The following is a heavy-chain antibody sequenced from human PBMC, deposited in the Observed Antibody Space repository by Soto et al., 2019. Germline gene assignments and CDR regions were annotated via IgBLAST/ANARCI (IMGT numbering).Heavy chain of an antibody. CDR3: ARVPINNGDYDYYGMDV. J-gene: IGHJ6*02. CDR1: GGSISSGDYY. CDR2: IYYSGST. D-gene: IGHD4-17*01. V-gene: IGHV4-61*08. Sequence: PSETLSLTCTVSGGSISSGDYYWSWIRQPPGKGLEWIGDIYYSGSTNYNPSLKSRVTISVDTSKNQFSLKLSSVTAADTAVYYCARVPINNGDYDYYGMDVWGQGTTVTVSS.